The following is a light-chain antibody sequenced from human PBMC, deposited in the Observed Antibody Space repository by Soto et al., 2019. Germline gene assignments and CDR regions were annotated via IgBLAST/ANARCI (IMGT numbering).Light chain of an antibody. CDR2: EVS. CDR3: FSFTTDWTHV. Sequence: HSVLTQPASESGSPGHSITISSTPSTRDIGAYNYVSWFQQYPGKAPKLIISEVSNRPSGVSNRFSGSKSGTAASLTISGLQTEDEADYFCFSFTTDWTHVFGTGTKV. J-gene: IGLJ1*01. CDR1: TRDIGAYNY. V-gene: IGLV2-14*01.